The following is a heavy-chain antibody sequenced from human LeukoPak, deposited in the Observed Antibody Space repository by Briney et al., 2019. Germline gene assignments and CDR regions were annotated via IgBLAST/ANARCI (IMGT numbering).Heavy chain of an antibody. J-gene: IGHJ4*02. V-gene: IGHV4-59*01. Sequence: SETLSLTCTVSGGSNSSYYWSWIRQPPGKGLEWIGYIYYSGSTNYNPSLKSRVTISVDTSKNQFSLKLSSVTAADTAVYYCARGLYLTTRGGAAAGFLDYWGQGNLVTVSS. CDR3: ARGLYLTTRGGAAAGFLDY. CDR1: GGSNSSYY. CDR2: IYYSGST. D-gene: IGHD6-13*01.